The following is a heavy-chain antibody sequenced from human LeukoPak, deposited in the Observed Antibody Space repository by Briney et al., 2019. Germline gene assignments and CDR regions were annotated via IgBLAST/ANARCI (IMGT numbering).Heavy chain of an antibody. CDR2: INPNSGGT. V-gene: IGHV1-2*02. J-gene: IGHJ3*02. Sequence: GASVKVSCKASEYTFTGYYMHWVRQAPGQGLEWMGWINPNSGGTNYAQKFQGRVTMTRDTSISTAYMELSRLRSDDTAVYYCATDQNYYDSSGYYYDALDIWGQGTMVTVSS. CDR3: ATDQNYYDSSGYYYDALDI. CDR1: EYTFTGYY. D-gene: IGHD3-22*01.